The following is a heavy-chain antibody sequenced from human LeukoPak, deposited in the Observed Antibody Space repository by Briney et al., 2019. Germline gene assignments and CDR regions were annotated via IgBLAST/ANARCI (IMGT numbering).Heavy chain of an antibody. CDR3: ARDGVVTMELDF. D-gene: IGHD3-10*01. V-gene: IGHV4-61*02. J-gene: IGHJ4*02. CDR2: IYPSGNT. CDR1: GGSISSGNYY. Sequence: PSETLSLTCSVSGGSISSGNYYWSWIRQPAGKGLEWIGRIYPSGNTNYNPSLKSRATISLDTSNNQFSLNLKSVTAADTAMYYCARDGVVTMELDFWGQGTLVTVSS.